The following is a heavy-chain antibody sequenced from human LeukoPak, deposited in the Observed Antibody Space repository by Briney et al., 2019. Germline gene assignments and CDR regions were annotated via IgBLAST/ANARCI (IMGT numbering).Heavy chain of an antibody. V-gene: IGHV1-69*05. J-gene: IGHJ5*02. CDR3: ARDDSRNWFDP. CDR2: IIPIFGTA. Sequence: SVKVSCKASGGTFTSYAISWVRQAPGQGLEWMGGIIPIFGTANYAQKFQGRVTITTDKSTSTVYMELSSLRAEDTAVYYCARDDSRNWFDPWGQGTLVTVSS. D-gene: IGHD2-15*01. CDR1: GGTFTSYA.